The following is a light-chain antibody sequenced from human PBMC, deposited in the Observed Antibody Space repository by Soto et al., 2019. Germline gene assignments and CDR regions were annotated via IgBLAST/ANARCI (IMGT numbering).Light chain of an antibody. CDR3: QQYGSSRT. CDR1: ETVNSNY. V-gene: IGKV3-20*01. Sequence: PGERATLSCRASETVNSNYLAWYQHKRGQAPRLLIYGASSRATGIPDRFSGSGSGTDFTLTITRLEPEDFAIYYCQQYGSSRTFGQGTRWIS. J-gene: IGKJ1*01. CDR2: GAS.